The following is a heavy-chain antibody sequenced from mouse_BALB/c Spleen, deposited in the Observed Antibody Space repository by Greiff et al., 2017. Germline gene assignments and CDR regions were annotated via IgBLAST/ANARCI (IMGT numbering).Heavy chain of an antibody. CDR2: IDPANGNT. CDR1: GFNIKDTY. V-gene: IGHV14-3*02. J-gene: IGHJ4*01. CDR3: ARDYYGSSPPYAMDY. Sequence: EVQLQQSGAELVKPGASVKLSCTASGFNIKDTYMHWVKQRPEQGLEWIGRIDPANGNTKYDPKFQGKATITADTSSNTAYLQLSSLTSEDTAVYYCARDYYGSSPPYAMDYWGQGTSVTVSS. D-gene: IGHD1-1*01.